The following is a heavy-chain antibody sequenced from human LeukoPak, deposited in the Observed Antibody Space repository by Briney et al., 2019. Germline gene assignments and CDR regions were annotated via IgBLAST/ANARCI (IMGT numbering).Heavy chain of an antibody. Sequence: TSETLSLTCTVSGGSISGYYWSWIRQPPGKGLEWIGYIYYSGSTNYNPSLKSRVTISVDTSKNQFSLKLSSVTAADTAVYYCARVWYSSSFYYFDYWGQGTLVTVSS. CDR1: GGSISGYY. CDR2: IYYSGST. CDR3: ARVWYSSSFYYFDY. J-gene: IGHJ4*02. V-gene: IGHV4-59*01. D-gene: IGHD6-6*01.